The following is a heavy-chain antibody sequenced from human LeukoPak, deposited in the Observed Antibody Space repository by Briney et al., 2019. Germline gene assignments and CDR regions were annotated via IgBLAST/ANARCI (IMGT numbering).Heavy chain of an antibody. Sequence: SLRLSCAASGFTFDDYAMHLVRQAPGKGLEWVSGISWNSGSIGYADSVKGRFTISRDNAKNSLYLQMNSLRAEDTALYYCAKDIVGSSWELYYFDYWGQGTLVTVSS. J-gene: IGHJ4*02. CDR2: ISWNSGSI. V-gene: IGHV3-9*01. CDR1: GFTFDDYA. D-gene: IGHD6-13*01. CDR3: AKDIVGSSWELYYFDY.